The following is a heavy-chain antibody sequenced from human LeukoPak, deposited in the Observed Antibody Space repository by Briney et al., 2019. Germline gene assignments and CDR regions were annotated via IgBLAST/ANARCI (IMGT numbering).Heavy chain of an antibody. CDR3: ARKGRGYSGSSVFIY. J-gene: IGHJ4*02. CDR1: GGSISSVPYS. CDR2: IYHSGST. Sequence: SETLSLTCAVSGGSISSVPYSWSWIRQPPGKGLEWIGYIYHSGSTYYNPSLKSRVTISVDTSKNQFSLKLSSVSAADTAVYYCARKGRGYSGSSVFIYWGQGTLVTVSS. D-gene: IGHD1-26*01. V-gene: IGHV4-30-2*01.